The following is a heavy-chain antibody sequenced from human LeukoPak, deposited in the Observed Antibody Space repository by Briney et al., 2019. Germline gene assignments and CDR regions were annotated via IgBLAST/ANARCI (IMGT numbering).Heavy chain of an antibody. CDR2: IIPIFGTA. CDR3: ARDNSVGDSAWWFDP. V-gene: IGHV1-69*13. J-gene: IGHJ5*02. D-gene: IGHD5-12*01. Sequence: ASVKVSCKASGGTFSSYAISGVRQAPGQGLEWMGGIIPIFGTANYAQKFQGRVTITADESTSTAYMELSSLRSEDTAVYYCARDNSVGDSAWWFDPWGQGTLVTVSS. CDR1: GGTFSSYA.